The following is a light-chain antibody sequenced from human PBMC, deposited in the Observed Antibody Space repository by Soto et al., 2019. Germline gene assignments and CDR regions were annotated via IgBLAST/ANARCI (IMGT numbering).Light chain of an antibody. Sequence: EIVMTQSPATLSVSPGERATLSCRASQSVSSELAWYQQKPGQAPRLLIYGASTRATGIPARFSGSGSGTEFTLTISSLQSEDFAIYYCQQYINLPRTFGQGTKVDIK. CDR1: QSVSSE. CDR2: GAS. V-gene: IGKV3-15*01. CDR3: QQYINLPRT. J-gene: IGKJ1*01.